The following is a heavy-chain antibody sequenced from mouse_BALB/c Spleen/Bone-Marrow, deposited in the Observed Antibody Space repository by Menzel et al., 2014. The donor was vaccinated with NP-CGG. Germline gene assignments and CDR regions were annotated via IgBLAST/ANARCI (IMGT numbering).Heavy chain of an antibody. CDR2: IYPGSGST. CDR1: GYTFTSYW. Sequence: LQQSGSELVRPGASVKLSCKASGYTFTSYWMHWVKQRPGQGLEWIGNIYPGSGSTNYDEKFKSKATLTVDTSSSTAYMQLSSLTSEDSAVYYCTQGYWVQGTTLTVSS. J-gene: IGHJ2*01. CDR3: TQGY. V-gene: IGHV1S22*01.